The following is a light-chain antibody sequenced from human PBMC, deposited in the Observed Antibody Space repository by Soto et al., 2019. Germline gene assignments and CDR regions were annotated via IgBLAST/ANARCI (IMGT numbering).Light chain of an antibody. J-gene: IGKJ5*01. CDR3: QQRSNWPIT. Sequence: EIVVTQSPATLSLSPGERATLSCRTSQSVSSYFAWYQQKPGRAPRLLIYDASSRATGIPARFIGSGSGTDFNRTISSLEPEDFAVYYLQQRSNWPITFGQGTRLEIK. CDR1: QSVSSY. V-gene: IGKV3-11*01. CDR2: DAS.